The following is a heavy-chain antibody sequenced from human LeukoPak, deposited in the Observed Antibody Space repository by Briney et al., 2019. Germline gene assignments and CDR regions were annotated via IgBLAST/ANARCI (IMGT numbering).Heavy chain of an antibody. D-gene: IGHD2-2*01. CDR3: ATVQRKYQLPRLNDYDYMDV. J-gene: IGHJ6*03. CDR2: IKQGVSEK. Sequence: PGGSLRPSCAASGFTFSTYWMSWVRQAPGKGLEWVANIKQGVSEKYYVDSVKGRFTISRDNAKNSLYLQMNSLRAEDTAVYYCATVQRKYQLPRLNDYDYMDVWGKGTTVTISS. CDR1: GFTFSTYW. V-gene: IGHV3-7*01.